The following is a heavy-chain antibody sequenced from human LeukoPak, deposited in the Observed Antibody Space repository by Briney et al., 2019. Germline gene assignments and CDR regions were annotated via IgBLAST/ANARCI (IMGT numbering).Heavy chain of an antibody. D-gene: IGHD4-17*01. CDR1: GFTLSNFW. V-gene: IGHV3-74*01. CDR3: ARRDDYGDRYNWFDP. J-gene: IGHJ5*02. CDR2: VDTDGVTT. Sequence: AGGSLRLSCAASGFTLSNFWMHWVRQAPGKGLEWVSRVDTDGVTTYYADSVKGRFTISRDNSKNTLSLQMNSLRTEDTAVYYCARRDDYGDRYNWFDPWGQGTLVTVSS.